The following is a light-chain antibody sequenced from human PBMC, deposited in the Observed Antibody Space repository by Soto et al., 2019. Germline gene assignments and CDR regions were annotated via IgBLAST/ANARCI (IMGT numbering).Light chain of an antibody. CDR3: NSYAGDIIRFV. Sequence: QSALTQPASVSGSPGQSVTISCTGTSSDVGAYKYVSWYQQHPGKAPKLMIYEVSSRPSGVSNRFSGSKSGNTASLTISGLQADDEADHYCNSYAGDIIRFVFGTGTKVTVL. CDR1: SSDVGAYKY. CDR2: EVS. V-gene: IGLV2-14*01. J-gene: IGLJ1*01.